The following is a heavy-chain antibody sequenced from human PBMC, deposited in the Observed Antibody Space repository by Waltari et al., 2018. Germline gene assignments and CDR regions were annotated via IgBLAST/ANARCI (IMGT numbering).Heavy chain of an antibody. V-gene: IGHV4-34*01. Sequence: QVQLQQWGAGLLKPSETLSLTCAVYGGSFSGYYWSWIRQPPGKGLEWIGEINHSGSTNYNPSLKSRVTISVDTSKNQFSLKLSSVTAADTAVYYCARKSYGSGSYYRPFNWFDPWGQGTLVTVSS. D-gene: IGHD3-10*01. CDR2: INHSGST. CDR1: GGSFSGYY. J-gene: IGHJ5*02. CDR3: ARKSYGSGSYYRPFNWFDP.